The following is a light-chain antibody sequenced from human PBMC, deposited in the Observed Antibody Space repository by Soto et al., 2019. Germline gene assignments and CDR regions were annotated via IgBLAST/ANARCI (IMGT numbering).Light chain of an antibody. V-gene: IGKV1-5*01. Sequence: DIQMTQSPSTLSASVGDRVTITCRASQSINYWVAWYQQKPGKAPKLLIYDASSLESGVPSRFSGSGFGTEFTLTISSLQPEDFATYYCQQYHGYSTFGQGTKVDIK. CDR3: QQYHGYST. J-gene: IGKJ2*01. CDR2: DAS. CDR1: QSINYW.